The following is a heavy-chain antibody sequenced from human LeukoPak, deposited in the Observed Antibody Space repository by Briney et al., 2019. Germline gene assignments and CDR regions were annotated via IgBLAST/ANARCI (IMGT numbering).Heavy chain of an antibody. CDR3: ATDSSGWYSWFDP. J-gene: IGHJ5*02. Sequence: SETLSLTCAVYGGSFSGYYWSWIRQPPGKGLEWIGEINHSGSTNYNPSLKSRVTISADTSKNQFSLKLSSVTAADTAVYYCATDSSGWYSWFDPWGQGTLVTVSS. V-gene: IGHV4-34*01. CDR1: GGSFSGYY. D-gene: IGHD6-19*01. CDR2: INHSGST.